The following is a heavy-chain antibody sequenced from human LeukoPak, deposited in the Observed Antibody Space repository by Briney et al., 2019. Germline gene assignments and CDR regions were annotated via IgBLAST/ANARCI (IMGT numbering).Heavy chain of an antibody. V-gene: IGHV4-34*01. CDR1: GGSFGGYY. CDR3: ARDGVGSTSSNRRYYYYYYGMEV. CDR2: INHSGST. Sequence: SETLSLTCAVYGGSFGGYYWSWIRQPPGKGLEWIGEINHSGSTNYNPSLKSRVTISVDTSKNQFSLKLSSVTAADTVVYYCARDGVGSTSSNRRYYYYYYGMEVWGQGTTVTVSS. J-gene: IGHJ6*02. D-gene: IGHD2-2*01.